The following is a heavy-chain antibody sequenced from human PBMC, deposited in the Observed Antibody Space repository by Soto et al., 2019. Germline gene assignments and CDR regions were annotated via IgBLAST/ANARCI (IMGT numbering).Heavy chain of an antibody. CDR3: ARSVYLVVPAASLVWFDP. CDR1: GGSISSYY. D-gene: IGHD2-2*01. V-gene: IGHV4-59*01. CDR2: IYYSGST. J-gene: IGHJ5*02. Sequence: SETLSLTCTVSGGSISSYYWSWIRQPPGKGLEWIGYIYYSGSTNYNPSLKSRVTISVDTSKNQFSLKLSSVTAADTAVYYCARSVYLVVPAASLVWFDPWGQGTLVTVSS.